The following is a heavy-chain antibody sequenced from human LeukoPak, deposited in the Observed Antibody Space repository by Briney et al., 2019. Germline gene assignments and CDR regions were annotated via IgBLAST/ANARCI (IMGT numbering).Heavy chain of an antibody. Sequence: GASVKLSCKISGYTLTDLSMHWVRQAPGKGLEGRGGFDPEDGEKIYAQRFQGRVTMTEDTSTDTAYMKLSSLRSEDTAVYYCATGPIDMIVDYLHYWGQGTLVTVSS. J-gene: IGHJ4*02. V-gene: IGHV1-24*01. D-gene: IGHD3-16*01. CDR3: ATGPIDMIVDYLHY. CDR2: FDPEDGEK. CDR1: GYTLTDLS.